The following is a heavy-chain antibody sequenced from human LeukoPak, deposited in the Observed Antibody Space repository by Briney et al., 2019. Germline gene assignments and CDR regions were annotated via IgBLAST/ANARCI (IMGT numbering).Heavy chain of an antibody. CDR2: ISSDSSII. V-gene: IGHV3-11*04. D-gene: IGHD2-2*01. Sequence: EPGGSLRLSCAASGFTFSDYYMSWLRQVPGKGLEWVSYISSDSSIIYYADSVKGRFTISRDNAKNSVYLQMNSLRTEDTAVYYCANTEYQRLGTDYWGQGTLVTVSS. CDR1: GFTFSDYY. J-gene: IGHJ4*02. CDR3: ANTEYQRLGTDY.